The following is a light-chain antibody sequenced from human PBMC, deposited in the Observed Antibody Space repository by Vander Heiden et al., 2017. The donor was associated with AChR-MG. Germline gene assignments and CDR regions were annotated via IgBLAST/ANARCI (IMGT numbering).Light chain of an antibody. CDR1: KLGDKY. V-gene: IGLV3-1*01. CDR3: QAWDSSLVV. J-gene: IGLJ2*01. Sequence: SYELTQPPSVSVSPGQTASITCSGDKLGDKYACWYQQKPGQSPGLVIYQDSKRPSGIPERFSGSNSGNTATLTIGGTQAMDEADYYCQAWDSSLVVFGGGTKLTVL. CDR2: QDS.